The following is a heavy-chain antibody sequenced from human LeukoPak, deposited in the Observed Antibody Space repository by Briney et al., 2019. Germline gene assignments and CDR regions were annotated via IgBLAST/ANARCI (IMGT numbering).Heavy chain of an antibody. V-gene: IGHV1-2*02. J-gene: IGHJ4*02. CDR1: GYTFSGYY. D-gene: IGHD3-22*01. CDR2: VNPNSGGT. CDR3: ARDHDSSGYLND. Sequence: ASVKVSCKASGYTFSGYYMHWVRQAPGQGPEWMGWVNPNSGGTNYVQKFQGRVTMTRDTSISTVYMELSRLRSDDTAVYYCARDHDSSGYLNDWGQGTLVTVSS.